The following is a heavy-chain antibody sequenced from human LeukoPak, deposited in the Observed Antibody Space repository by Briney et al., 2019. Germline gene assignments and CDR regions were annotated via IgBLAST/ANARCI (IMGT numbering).Heavy chain of an antibody. V-gene: IGHV3-53*01. Sequence: GSLRLSCAASGFTVSSNYMSWVRQAPGKGLEWVSVIYSGGSTYYADSVKGRFAISRDNSKNTLYLQMNSLRAEDTAVYYCATLRSYGYYYDGMDVWGQGTTVTVSS. CDR2: IYSGGST. J-gene: IGHJ6*02. CDR1: GFTVSSNY. CDR3: ATLRSYGYYYDGMDV. D-gene: IGHD3-16*01.